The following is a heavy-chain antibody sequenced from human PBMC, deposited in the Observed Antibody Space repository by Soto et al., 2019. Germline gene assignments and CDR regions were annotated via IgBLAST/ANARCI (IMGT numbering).Heavy chain of an antibody. CDR2: IYYSGST. J-gene: IGHJ6*02. V-gene: IGHV4-39*01. CDR1: GGSISSSSYY. Sequence: LSLTCTVSGGSISSSSYYWGWIRLPLGKGLEWIVSIYYSGSTYYNPSLKSRVTISVDTSKNQFSLKLSSVTAADTAVYYCARLGTATYYGMDVWGQGTTVTVSS. D-gene: IGHD5-18*01. CDR3: ARLGTATYYGMDV.